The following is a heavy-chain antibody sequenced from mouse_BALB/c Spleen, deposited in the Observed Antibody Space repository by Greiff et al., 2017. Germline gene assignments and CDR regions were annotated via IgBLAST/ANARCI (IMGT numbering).Heavy chain of an antibody. V-gene: IGHV5-6-4*01. J-gene: IGHJ1*01. D-gene: IGHD1-1*02. CDR1: GFTFSSYT. CDR2: ISSGGSYT. Sequence: EVKLMESGGGLVKPGGSLKLSCAASGFTFSSYTMSWVRQTPEKRLEWVATISSGGSYTYYPDSVKGRFTISRDNAKNTLYLQMSSLKSEDTAMYYCTRENGSYWYFDVWGAGTTVTVSS. CDR3: TRENGSYWYFDV.